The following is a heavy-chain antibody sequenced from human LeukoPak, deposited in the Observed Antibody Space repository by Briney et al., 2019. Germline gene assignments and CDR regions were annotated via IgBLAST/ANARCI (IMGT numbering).Heavy chain of an antibody. CDR2: IYYSGST. Sequence: SETLSLTCTVSGGXISDFYCSWIRQPPGKGPEWIGYIYYSGSTSYNPSLKSRVTISVDTSKNRFSLKLNSVTAAATAVYYCARSPTLFYFDSWGLGTLVTVSS. V-gene: IGHV4-59*08. CDR3: ARSPTLFYFDS. J-gene: IGHJ4*02. D-gene: IGHD2/OR15-2a*01. CDR1: GGXISDFY.